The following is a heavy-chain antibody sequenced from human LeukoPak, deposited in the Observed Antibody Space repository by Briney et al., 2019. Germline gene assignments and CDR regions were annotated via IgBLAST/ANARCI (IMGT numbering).Heavy chain of an antibody. CDR2: IWYDGSDK. V-gene: IGHV3-33*06. Sequence: GGSRRLSCAASGFIFSSYGMHWVRQAPGKGLEWVAVIWYDGSDKYYADSVKGRFTISRDNSKNTLYLQMNSLRAEDTAVYYCAKDKDYGYYMDVWGKGTTVTVSS. CDR1: GFIFSSYG. D-gene: IGHD3-16*01. CDR3: AKDKDYGYYMDV. J-gene: IGHJ6*03.